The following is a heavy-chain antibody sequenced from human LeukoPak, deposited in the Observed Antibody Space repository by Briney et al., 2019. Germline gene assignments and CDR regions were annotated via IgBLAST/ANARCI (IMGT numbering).Heavy chain of an antibody. J-gene: IGHJ3*02. CDR3: ARARFGELNAFDI. D-gene: IGHD3-10*01. Sequence: SETLSLTCAVYGGSFSGYYWSWIRQPPGKGLEWIGEINHSGSTNYNPSLKSRVTISVDTSKNQFSLKLSSVAAADTAVYYCARARFGELNAFDIWGQGTMVTVSS. V-gene: IGHV4-34*01. CDR1: GGSFSGYY. CDR2: INHSGST.